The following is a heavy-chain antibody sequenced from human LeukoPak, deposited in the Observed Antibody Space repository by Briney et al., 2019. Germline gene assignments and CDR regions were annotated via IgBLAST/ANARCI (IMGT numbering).Heavy chain of an antibody. CDR3: AKGAASNKVDWFDP. CDR2: STGVGGT. D-gene: IGHD4-11*01. J-gene: IGHJ5*02. Sequence: GGSLRLSCAASGFTLSRYTMMWVRQAPGKGLQWGSSSTGVGGTYYADSVKGRFTVSRDKSENTLYLQMNSLSPEDTAVYYCAKGAASNKVDWFDPWGQGTLVTVSS. CDR1: GFTLSRYT. V-gene: IGHV3-23*01.